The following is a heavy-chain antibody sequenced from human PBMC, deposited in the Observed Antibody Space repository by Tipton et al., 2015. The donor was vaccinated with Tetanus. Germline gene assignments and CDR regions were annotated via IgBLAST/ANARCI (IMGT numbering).Heavy chain of an antibody. CDR2: IDPSDSYT. CDR3: ARRPKVVAATRGVDV. D-gene: IGHD2-15*01. J-gene: IGHJ6*02. Sequence: VQLVQSGAEVKKPGESLRISCKGSGYSFTSYWISWVRQMPGKGLAWIGRIDPSDSYTNYSPSFQGHVAISADKSISTAYLQWSSLKASDTAMYYCARRPKVVAATRGVDVWGQGTTVTVSS. V-gene: IGHV5-10-1*01. CDR1: GYSFTSYW.